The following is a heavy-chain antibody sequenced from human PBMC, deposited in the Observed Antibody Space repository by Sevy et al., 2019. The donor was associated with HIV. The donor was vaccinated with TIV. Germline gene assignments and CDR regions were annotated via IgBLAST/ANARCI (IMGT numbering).Heavy chain of an antibody. CDR2: IRSSSRYI. D-gene: IGHD3-10*01. CDR3: ARDMAYGSGSIVYDY. Sequence: GGSLRLSCAASGFIFSSYTMNWVRQSPGKGLEWVSSIRSSSRYIFYADSVKGRFTISRDNARNSLYLQMNSLRAEETAVYYCARDMAYGSGSIVYDYWGQGTLVTVSS. CDR1: GFIFSSYT. J-gene: IGHJ4*02. V-gene: IGHV3-21*01.